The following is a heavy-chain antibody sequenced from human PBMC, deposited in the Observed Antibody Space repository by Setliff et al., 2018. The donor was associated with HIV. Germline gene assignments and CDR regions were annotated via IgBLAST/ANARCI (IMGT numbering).Heavy chain of an antibody. CDR2: INPNSGAT. Sequence: ASVKVSCKASGYTFSGYYLHWVRRASGQWLEWMGWINPNSGATNYAQNFQGRVTMTRNTYISTAYMDLSSLTSDDTAVDFCALASRVSPAGWNHWGRGTLVTVSS. CDR1: GYTFSGYY. J-gene: IGHJ5*02. CDR3: ALASRVSPAGWNH. D-gene: IGHD2-15*01. V-gene: IGHV1-2*02.